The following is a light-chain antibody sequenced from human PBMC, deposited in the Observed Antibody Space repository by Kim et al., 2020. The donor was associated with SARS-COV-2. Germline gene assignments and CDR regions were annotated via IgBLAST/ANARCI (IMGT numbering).Light chain of an antibody. CDR2: YDN. J-gene: IGLJ3*02. CDR1: NIGTKS. Sequence: SYELTQPPTVSGAPGKTARISCGGDNIGTKSVHWYQQKSGQAPVVVVYYDNDRPSGIPERFSGSNSGNTATLTITRVEAGDEADYYCQVWDGYGDHCVFGGGTQLTVL. CDR3: QVWDGYGDHCV. V-gene: IGLV3-21*04.